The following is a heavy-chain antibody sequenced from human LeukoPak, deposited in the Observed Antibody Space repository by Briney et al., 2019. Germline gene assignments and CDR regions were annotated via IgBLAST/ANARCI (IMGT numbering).Heavy chain of an antibody. V-gene: IGHV1-2*02. CDR3: ARETAAAGHFDY. CDR2: INPNSGGT. Sequence: ASAKVSCKASGYTFTGYYMHWVRQAPGQGLEWMGWINPNSGGTNYAQKFQGRVTMTRDTSISTAYMELSRLRSDDTAVYYCARETAAAGHFDYWGQGTLVTVSS. D-gene: IGHD6-13*01. J-gene: IGHJ4*02. CDR1: GYTFTGYY.